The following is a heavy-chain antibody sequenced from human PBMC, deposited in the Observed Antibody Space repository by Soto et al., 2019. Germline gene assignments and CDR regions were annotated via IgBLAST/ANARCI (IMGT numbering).Heavy chain of an antibody. D-gene: IGHD6-6*01. J-gene: IGHJ5*02. CDR1: GGSISSYY. V-gene: IGHV4-59*01. Sequence: KTSETLSLTCTVSGGSISSYYWSWIRQPPGKGLEWIGYIYYSGSTNYNPSLKSRVTISVDTSKNQFSLKLSSVTAADTAVYYCARVVAARPGWFDPWGQGTLVTVSS. CDR2: IYYSGST. CDR3: ARVVAARPGWFDP.